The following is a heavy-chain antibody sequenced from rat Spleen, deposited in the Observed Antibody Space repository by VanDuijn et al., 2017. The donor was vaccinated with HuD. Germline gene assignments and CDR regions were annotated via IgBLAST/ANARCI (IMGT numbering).Heavy chain of an antibody. Sequence: EVQLVESGGGLVQPGRSLKLSCAASGFTFSNYYMAWVRQAPGKGLEWVATISYDGTATYYRDSVKGRFTLSRDNAKSTLYLQMDSLRSEDTATYYCARGRNNYFDYWGQGVMVTVSS. CDR2: ISYDGTAT. J-gene: IGHJ2*01. CDR1: GFTFSNYY. V-gene: IGHV5-29*01. D-gene: IGHD1-11*01. CDR3: ARGRNNYFDY.